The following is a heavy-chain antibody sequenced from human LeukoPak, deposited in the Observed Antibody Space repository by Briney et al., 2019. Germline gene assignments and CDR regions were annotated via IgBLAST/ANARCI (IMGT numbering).Heavy chain of an antibody. V-gene: IGHV1-69*06. D-gene: IGHD6-19*01. CDR3: ARVEDVAGTYYYYGMDV. Sequence: SVKVSCKASGGTFSSYAISWVRQAPGQGLEWMGGIIPIFGTANYAQKFQGRVTITADKSTSTAYMELSSLRSGDTAVYYCARVEDVAGTYYYYGMDVWGKGTTVTVSS. J-gene: IGHJ6*04. CDR2: IIPIFGTA. CDR1: GGTFSSYA.